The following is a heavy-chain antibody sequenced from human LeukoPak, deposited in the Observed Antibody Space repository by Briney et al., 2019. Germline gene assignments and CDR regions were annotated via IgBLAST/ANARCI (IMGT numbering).Heavy chain of an antibody. CDR1: GGTFSSYA. V-gene: IGHV1-18*01. CDR2: ISAYNGNT. Sequence: ASVKVSCKASGGTFSSYAISWVRQAPGQGLEWMGWISAYNGNTNYAQKLQGRVTMTTDTSTSTAYMELRSLRSDDTAVYYRARDSVVGAREFDYWGQGTLVTVSS. J-gene: IGHJ4*02. CDR3: ARDSVVGAREFDY. D-gene: IGHD1-26*01.